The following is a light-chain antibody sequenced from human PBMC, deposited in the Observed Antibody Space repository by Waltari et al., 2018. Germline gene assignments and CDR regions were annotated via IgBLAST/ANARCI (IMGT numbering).Light chain of an antibody. CDR2: GAS. Sequence: EIVMTQSPATLSVSPGERAILSCRASQSVTTNLAWYQQKPGQAPRLLIYGASTRATDIPARFSGSGSGTEFTLTISSLQSEDFAVYYCQQYYSYPRTFGQGTKVEIK. J-gene: IGKJ1*01. CDR3: QQYYSYPRT. CDR1: QSVTTN. V-gene: IGKV3-15*01.